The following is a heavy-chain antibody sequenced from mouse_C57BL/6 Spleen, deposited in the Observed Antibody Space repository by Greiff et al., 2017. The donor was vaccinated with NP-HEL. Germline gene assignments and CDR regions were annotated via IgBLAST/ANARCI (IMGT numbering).Heavy chain of an antibody. D-gene: IGHD2-2*01. J-gene: IGHJ2*01. Sequence: VQLQQSGAELVKPGASVKLSCTASGFNIKDYYMHWVKQRTEQGLEWIGRIDPEDGETKYAPKFPGKATITADTSSNTAYLQLSSLASEDTAVYYCASSDCGCDGVEYWGQGTTLTVSS. CDR2: IDPEDGET. CDR3: ASSDCGCDGVEY. V-gene: IGHV14-2*01. CDR1: GFNIKDYY.